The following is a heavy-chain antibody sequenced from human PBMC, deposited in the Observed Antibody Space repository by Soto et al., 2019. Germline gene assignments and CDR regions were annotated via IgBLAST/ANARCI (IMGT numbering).Heavy chain of an antibody. J-gene: IGHJ4*02. CDR1: GASTVSHYH. D-gene: IGHD1-26*01. CDR2: IVNSGTT. V-gene: IGHV4-31*02. CDR3: ALALGPTTGLDY. Sequence: QVQLQESGPGLVKPSQTLSLTCSVSGASTVSHYHWTWILQPPGKGLEWMGYIVNSGTTFYNPSLTSRLSISMDTSGNHFSLELRSVTAADTAVYYCALALGPTTGLDYWGQGTLVTVSS.